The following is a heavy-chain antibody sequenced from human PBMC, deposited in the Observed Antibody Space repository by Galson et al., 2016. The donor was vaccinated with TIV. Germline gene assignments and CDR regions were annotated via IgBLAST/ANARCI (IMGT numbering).Heavy chain of an antibody. CDR1: GFSVSDNY. CDR2: IYTGGST. V-gene: IGHV3-66*02. J-gene: IGHJ6*02. D-gene: IGHD2-21*01. CDR3: ARERRYCGNECYLYYYYGMDV. Sequence: SLILSCAASGFSVSDNYMTWVRRAPGKGLEWVSMIYTGGSTSYADSVKGRFTISRDNSKNTLYLQMNRLRVEDSAVYYCARERRYCGNECYLYYYYGMDVWGQWTTVTVSS.